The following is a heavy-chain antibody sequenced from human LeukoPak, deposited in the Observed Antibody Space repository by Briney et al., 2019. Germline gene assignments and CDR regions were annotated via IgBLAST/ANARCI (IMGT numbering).Heavy chain of an antibody. CDR1: GYSFTSYW. CDR2: IYPGDSDT. Sequence: GESLKISCKGSGYSFTSYWIGWVRQMPGKGLEWMGIIYPGDSDTRYSPSFQGQVTISADKSISTAYLQWSSLKASDTAMYYCARRTVGSFIAVAGTGSCFDYWGQGTLVTVSS. D-gene: IGHD6-13*01. V-gene: IGHV5-51*01. CDR3: ARRTVGSFIAVAGTGSCFDY. J-gene: IGHJ4*02.